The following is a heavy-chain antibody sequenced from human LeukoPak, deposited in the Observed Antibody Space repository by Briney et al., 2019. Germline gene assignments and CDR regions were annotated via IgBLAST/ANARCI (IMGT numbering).Heavy chain of an antibody. Sequence: GSLRLSCAASGFTFSSYAMSWVRQAPGKGLEWVSAISGSGGSTYYADSVKGRFTISRDNSKNTLYLQMNSLRAEDTAVYYCAKDGDIVVVPAAMYVYWGQGTLVTVSS. J-gene: IGHJ4*02. V-gene: IGHV3-23*01. CDR3: AKDGDIVVVPAAMYVY. CDR1: GFTFSSYA. D-gene: IGHD2-2*01. CDR2: ISGSGGST.